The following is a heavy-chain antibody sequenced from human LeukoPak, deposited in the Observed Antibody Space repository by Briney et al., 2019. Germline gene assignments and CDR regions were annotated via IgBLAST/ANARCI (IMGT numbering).Heavy chain of an antibody. CDR3: ARAYSSSWYPLPDY. J-gene: IGHJ4*02. Sequence: SETLSLTCTVSGGSISSYYWSWIRQPPGKGLEWIGYIYYSGNTNYNPSLKSRVTISVDTSKNQFSLKLSSVTAADTAVYYCARAYSSSWYPLPDYWGQGTLVTVSS. V-gene: IGHV4-59*01. CDR1: GGSISSYY. D-gene: IGHD6-13*01. CDR2: IYYSGNT.